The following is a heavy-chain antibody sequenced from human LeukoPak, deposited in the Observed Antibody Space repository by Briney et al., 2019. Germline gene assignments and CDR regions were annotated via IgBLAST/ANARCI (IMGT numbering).Heavy chain of an antibody. V-gene: IGHV4-59*08. Sequence: SATLSLTCAVAGVPVNDFHWSWIRQSPGRGLEWLGWTSDSGTTNYNPSFRSRLAISADTSKSQLSLELTSVTAADTAVYYCARHVEHAAYFRYWGQGSLVTVSS. CDR1: GVPVNDFH. J-gene: IGHJ4*02. D-gene: IGHD1/OR15-1a*01. CDR2: TSDSGTT. CDR3: ARHVEHAAYFRY.